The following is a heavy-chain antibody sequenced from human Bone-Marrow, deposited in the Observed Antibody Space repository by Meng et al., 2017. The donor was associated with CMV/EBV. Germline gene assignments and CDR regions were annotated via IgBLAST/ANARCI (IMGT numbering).Heavy chain of an antibody. CDR2: ISSSGSTI. CDR1: GFTSSSYE. J-gene: IGHJ4*02. D-gene: IGHD2-2*01. V-gene: IGHV3-48*03. Sequence: GESLKISCAASGFTSSSYEMNWVRQAPGKGLEWVSYISSSGSTIYYADSVKGRFTISRDNAKNSLYLQMNSLRAEDTAVYYCAGGTGWVVAPVDYWGQGTLVTVSS. CDR3: AGGTGWVVAPVDY.